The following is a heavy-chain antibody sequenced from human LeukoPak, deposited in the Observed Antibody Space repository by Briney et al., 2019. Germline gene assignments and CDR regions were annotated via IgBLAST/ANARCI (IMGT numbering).Heavy chain of an antibody. D-gene: IGHD3-10*01. CDR3: ARYGSGSYSDDHFQH. CDR1: GGSISGYY. V-gene: IGHV4-59*08. Sequence: SETLSLTCTVSGGSISGYYWSWIRQPPGRGLEWIGFVYYGGSTKYNPPLKSRVTISVDTSKNQFSLKLTSVTAAGTAVYYCARYGSGSYSDDHFQHWGQGTLVTVSS. CDR2: VYYGGST. J-gene: IGHJ1*01.